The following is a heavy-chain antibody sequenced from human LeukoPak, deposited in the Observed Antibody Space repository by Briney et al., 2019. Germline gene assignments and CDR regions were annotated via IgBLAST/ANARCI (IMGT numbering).Heavy chain of an antibody. V-gene: IGHV3-23*01. CDR2: ISGSGGST. CDR3: ANFLTGFGTDY. Sequence: GGSLRLSCAASGFTFSSYAMSWVRQAPGKGLEWVSAISGSGGSTYYADSVKGRFTISRENSKNTLYLQMNSLRAEDTAVYYCANFLTGFGTDYWGQGTLVTVSS. CDR1: GFTFSSYA. J-gene: IGHJ4*02. D-gene: IGHD3-9*01.